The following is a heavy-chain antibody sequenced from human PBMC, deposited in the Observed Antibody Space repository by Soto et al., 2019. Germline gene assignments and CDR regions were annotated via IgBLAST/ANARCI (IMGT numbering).Heavy chain of an antibody. V-gene: IGHV4-61*01. CDR3: ARENNWNLDY. CDR2: IYYSGST. J-gene: IGHJ4*02. CDR1: GGSVSSGIYY. D-gene: IGHD1-1*01. Sequence: SETLSLTCTVSGGSVSSGIYYWSWIRQPPGKGLEWIGYIYYSGSTNYNPSLKSRVTISVDTSKNQFSLKLSSVTAADTAVYYCARENNWNLDYWGQGTLVTVSS.